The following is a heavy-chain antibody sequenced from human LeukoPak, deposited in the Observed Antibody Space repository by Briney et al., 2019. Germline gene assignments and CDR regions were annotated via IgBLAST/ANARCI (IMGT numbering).Heavy chain of an antibody. CDR3: ARLGRPYYYMDV. CDR2: IYYSGST. D-gene: IGHD6-25*01. V-gene: IGHV4-4*02. Sequence: PSGTLSLTCAVSGGSISSSNWWSWVRQPPGKGLEWIGSIYYSGSTYYNPSLKSRVTISVDTSKNQFSLKLSSVTAADTAVYYCARLGRPYYYMDVWGKGTTVTISS. J-gene: IGHJ6*03. CDR1: GGSISSSNW.